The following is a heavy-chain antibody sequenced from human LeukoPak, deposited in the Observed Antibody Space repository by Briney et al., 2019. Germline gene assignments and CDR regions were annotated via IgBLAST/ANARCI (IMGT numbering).Heavy chain of an antibody. D-gene: IGHD3-3*01. V-gene: IGHV4-30-4*07. CDR1: GVAISRGGYA. CDR3: ASRNFGVATD. Sequence: SETLSLTCAVSGVAISRGGYAWNWIRQPPGKGLEWIAYIYHSGTTYYNPSLKSRATISVDTSKNQFSLKLSSVTAADTAVYYCASRNFGVATDWGQGTLVTVSS. J-gene: IGHJ4*02. CDR2: IYHSGTT.